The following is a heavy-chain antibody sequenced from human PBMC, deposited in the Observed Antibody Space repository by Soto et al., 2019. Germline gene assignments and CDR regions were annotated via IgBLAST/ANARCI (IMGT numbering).Heavy chain of an antibody. J-gene: IGHJ6*02. D-gene: IGHD3-3*01. CDR1: GFTFSSYA. Sequence: QAGGSLRLSCAASGFTFSSYAMNWVRQAPGKGLEWVSTISGSGGSTYFPDSVKGRFTISRDNSKNTLYLQMNSLRDEDTAVYFCAKVNTIFGMEYYYYGMDVWGQGTTVTVSS. CDR2: ISGSGGST. V-gene: IGHV3-23*01. CDR3: AKVNTIFGMEYYYYGMDV.